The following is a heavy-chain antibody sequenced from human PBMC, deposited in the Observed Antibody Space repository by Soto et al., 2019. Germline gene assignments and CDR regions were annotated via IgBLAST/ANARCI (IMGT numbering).Heavy chain of an antibody. Sequence: QVQLVQSGAEVKKPGASVKVSCKASGYTFTGYYIHWVRQAPGQGLEWMALINPNSGDTNYAQKFQGRVTLTRDTSINTVYMEVTSLRFDDTAVYYCARVWGSYQAPSGGAGFDPWGQGTLVTVSS. D-gene: IGHD3-16*02. CDR2: INPNSGDT. CDR3: ARVWGSYQAPSGGAGFDP. V-gene: IGHV1-2*02. CDR1: GYTFTGYY. J-gene: IGHJ5*02.